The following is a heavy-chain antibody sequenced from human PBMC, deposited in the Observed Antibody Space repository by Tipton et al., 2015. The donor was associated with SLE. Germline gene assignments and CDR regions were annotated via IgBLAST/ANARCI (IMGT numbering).Heavy chain of an antibody. CDR1: GGTFSNYGIT. CDR2: LIPIIDKT. CDR3: ARGVLVTVFGVPQSGAFDL. Sequence: QLVQSGAEVKKPGSSMKVSCTASGGTFSNYGITISWVRQAPGQGLEWMGGLIPIIDKTKYAQNFQGRLTITTDESTSTAYMELSSLRPDDTALYYCARGVLVTVFGVPQSGAFDLWGRGTKVPLSS. J-gene: IGHJ3*01. V-gene: IGHV1-69*05. D-gene: IGHD3-3*01.